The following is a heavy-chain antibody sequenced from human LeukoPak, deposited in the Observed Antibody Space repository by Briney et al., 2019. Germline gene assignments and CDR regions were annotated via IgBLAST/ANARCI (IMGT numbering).Heavy chain of an antibody. Sequence: PSETLSLTCTVSGGSISPYYWSWIRQPPGKGLEWIGYIYYSGSTYYNPSLKSRVTISVDTSKNQFSLKLSSVTAADTAVYYCARYYYDTSGYPHYFDYWGQGTLVTVSS. V-gene: IGHV4-59*08. CDR1: GGSISPYY. J-gene: IGHJ4*02. D-gene: IGHD3-22*01. CDR3: ARYYYDTSGYPHYFDY. CDR2: IYYSGST.